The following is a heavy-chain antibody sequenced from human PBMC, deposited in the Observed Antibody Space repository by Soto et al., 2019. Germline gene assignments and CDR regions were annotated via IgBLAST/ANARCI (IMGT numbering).Heavy chain of an antibody. CDR3: ARNLASGYSSSWYSDY. D-gene: IGHD6-13*01. CDR2: IYYSGST. Sequence: SETLSLTCTVSGGSISSGDYYWSWIRQPPGKGLEWIGYIYYSGSTYYNPSLKSRVTISVDTSKNQFSLKLSSVTAADTAVHYCARNLASGYSSSWYSDYWGQGTLVTVSS. CDR1: GGSISSGDYY. V-gene: IGHV4-30-4*01. J-gene: IGHJ4*02.